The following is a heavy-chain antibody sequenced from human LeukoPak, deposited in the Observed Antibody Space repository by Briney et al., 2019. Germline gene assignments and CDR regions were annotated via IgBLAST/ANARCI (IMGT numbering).Heavy chain of an antibody. J-gene: IGHJ2*01. CDR1: GFTVSSNY. V-gene: IGHV3-53*01. D-gene: IGHD2-15*01. Sequence: GGSLRLSCAASGFTVSSNYMSWVRQAPGKGLEWVSIVYSGGSTYYADSVKGRFTISRDNSKNTLYLQMDSLRVEDTAVYYCARDLNRLGDGGSWYFDLWGRGTLVTVSS. CDR2: VYSGGST. CDR3: ARDLNRLGDGGSWYFDL.